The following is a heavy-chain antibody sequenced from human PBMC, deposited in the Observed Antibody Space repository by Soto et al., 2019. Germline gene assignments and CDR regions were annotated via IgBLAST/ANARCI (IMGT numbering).Heavy chain of an antibody. J-gene: IGHJ4*02. CDR2: ISGSGGST. CDR3: AKDLSLGEGYCSGGSCSLVDY. V-gene: IGHV3-23*01. D-gene: IGHD2-15*01. Sequence: EVQLLESGGGLVQPGGSLRLSCAASGFTFSSYAMSWVRQAPGKGLEWVSAISGSGGSTYYADSVKGRFTISRDNSKNTLYLQMNSLRAEDTAVYYCAKDLSLGEGYCSGGSCSLVDYWGQGTLVTVSS. CDR1: GFTFSSYA.